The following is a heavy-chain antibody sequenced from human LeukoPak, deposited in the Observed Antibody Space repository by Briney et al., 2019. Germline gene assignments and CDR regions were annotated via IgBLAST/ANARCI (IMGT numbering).Heavy chain of an antibody. CDR3: ARDRGLQLWSPFLY. CDR2: IYYSGST. CDR1: GGSISSSSYY. D-gene: IGHD5-18*01. Sequence: SETLSLTCTVSGGSISSSSYYWGWIRQPPGKGLEGIGSIYYSGSTYYNPSLKGRVTISVDTSKNQFSLKLSSVTAADTAVYYCARDRGLQLWSPFLYWGQGTLVTVSS. V-gene: IGHV4-39*02. J-gene: IGHJ4*02.